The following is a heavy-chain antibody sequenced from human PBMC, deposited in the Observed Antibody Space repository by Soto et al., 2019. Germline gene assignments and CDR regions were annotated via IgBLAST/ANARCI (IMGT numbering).Heavy chain of an antibody. V-gene: IGHV3-48*04. J-gene: IGHJ4*02. CDR3: ARGITMVRGAFDY. CDR2: ISSSGSTI. CDR1: GFTFSSYS. D-gene: IGHD3-10*01. Sequence: GGSLRLSCAASGFTFSSYSMNWVRQAPGKGLEWVSYISSSGSTIYYADSVKGRFTISRDNAKNSLYLQMNSLRAEDTAVYYCARGITMVRGAFDYWGQGTLVTVSS.